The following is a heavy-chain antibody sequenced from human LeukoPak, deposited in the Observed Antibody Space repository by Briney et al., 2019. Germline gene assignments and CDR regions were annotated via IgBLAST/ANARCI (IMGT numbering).Heavy chain of an antibody. Sequence: SETLSLNCAVYGGSISGSNWWSWVRQPPGKGLEWIGEIYHNGSTNYNPSLKSRVTISVDKSKNQFSLKLSSVTTADTAVYYCARDSKGTYYFDYWGQGTLVTVSS. V-gene: IGHV4-4*02. J-gene: IGHJ4*02. CDR2: IYHNGST. CDR1: GGSISGSNW. D-gene: IGHD3-10*01. CDR3: ARDSKGTYYFDY.